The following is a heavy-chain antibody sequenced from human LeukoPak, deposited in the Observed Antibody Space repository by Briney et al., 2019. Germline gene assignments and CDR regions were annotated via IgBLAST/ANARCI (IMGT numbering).Heavy chain of an antibody. CDR2: IYHSGSP. CDR3: ARPISSQGYFGVVID. V-gene: IGHV4-38-2*01. Sequence: LETLSLTCAVSGYSISSASYWGWIRQPPGKGLEWIGNIYHSGSPYYNPSLKSRVTISVDTSKNQFSLKLSSVTAADTAVYYCARPISSQGYFGVVIDWGQGTLVTVSP. CDR1: GYSISSASY. D-gene: IGHD3-3*01. J-gene: IGHJ4*02.